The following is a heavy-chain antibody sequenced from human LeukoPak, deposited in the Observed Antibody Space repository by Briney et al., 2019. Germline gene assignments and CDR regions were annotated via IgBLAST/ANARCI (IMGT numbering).Heavy chain of an antibody. CDR2: ISGSGGGT. J-gene: IGHJ5*02. CDR3: AKDANWGSGWFDP. Sequence: GGSLRLSCAASGFTFSSYAMSWVRQAPGRGLEWVSAISGSGGGTYYADSVKGRFTISRDNSKNTLYLQMNSLRAGDTAVYYCAKDANWGSGWFDPWGQGTLVTVSS. D-gene: IGHD7-27*01. CDR1: GFTFSSYA. V-gene: IGHV3-23*01.